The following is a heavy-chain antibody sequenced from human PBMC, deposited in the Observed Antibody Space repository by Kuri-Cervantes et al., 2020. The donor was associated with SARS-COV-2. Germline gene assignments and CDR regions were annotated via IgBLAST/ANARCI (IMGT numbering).Heavy chain of an antibody. D-gene: IGHD3-9*01. CDR1: GFTVSSNY. J-gene: IGHJ4*02. Sequence: GESLKISCAASGFTVSSNYMSWVRQAPGKGLEWVSVIYSGGSTYYADSVKGRFTISRDNAKNTLYLQMNSLRAEDTAVYYCARDLLDYDIIHWGQGTLVTVSS. CDR2: IYSGGST. CDR3: ARDLLDYDIIH. V-gene: IGHV3-66*01.